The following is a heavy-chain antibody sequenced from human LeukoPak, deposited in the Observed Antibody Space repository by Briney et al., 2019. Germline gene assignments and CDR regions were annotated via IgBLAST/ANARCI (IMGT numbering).Heavy chain of an antibody. CDR1: GFTFSSYA. J-gene: IGHJ4*02. V-gene: IGHV3-23*01. CDR3: AKDFLRGYSNLYYFDY. Sequence: PGGSLRLSCAASGFTFSSYAMSWVRQAPGKGLEWVSDIRDSGSSTNYADSVKGRFTISRDNSKKTLYLQMNSLRAEDTAVYYRAKDFLRGYSNLYYFDYWGQGTLVTVSS. CDR2: IRDSGSST. D-gene: IGHD5-18*01.